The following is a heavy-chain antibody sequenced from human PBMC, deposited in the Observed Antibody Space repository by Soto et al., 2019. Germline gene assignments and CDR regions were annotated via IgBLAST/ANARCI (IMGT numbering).Heavy chain of an antibody. V-gene: IGHV3-64*02. CDR2: ISSNGGST. J-gene: IGHJ6*01. Sequence: EVQLVESGEGLVQPGGSLRLSCAASGFTFSSYAMHWVRQAPGKGLEYVSAISSNGGSTYYADSVKGRFTISRDNSKNTLYLQMGSLRAEDMAVYYCARDGGYCSGGSCHYYYGMDVW. CDR1: GFTFSSYA. CDR3: ARDGGYCSGGSCHYYYGMDV. D-gene: IGHD2-15*01.